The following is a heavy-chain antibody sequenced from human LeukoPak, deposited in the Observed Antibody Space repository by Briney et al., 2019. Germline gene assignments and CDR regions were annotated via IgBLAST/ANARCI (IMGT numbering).Heavy chain of an antibody. CDR3: ARAPSSDWYFNY. Sequence: TLSLTCTVSGGPISSGAYYWSWIRQHPGKGLEWIGYIYYSGSTYYNPSLKSRITISVDTSKNQFSLKLSSVTAADTAVYYCARAPSSDWYFNYWGQGTLLTVSP. V-gene: IGHV4-31*03. CDR2: IYYSGST. J-gene: IGHJ4*02. CDR1: GGPISSGAYY. D-gene: IGHD3-22*01.